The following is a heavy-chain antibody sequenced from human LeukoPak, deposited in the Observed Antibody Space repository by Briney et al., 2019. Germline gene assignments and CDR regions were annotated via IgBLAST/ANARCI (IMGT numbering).Heavy chain of an antibody. D-gene: IGHD2-2*01. CDR3: AREGIVVVPAAMNYYYYYMDV. CDR1: GYTSTSYA. J-gene: IGHJ6*03. Sequence: GASVKVSCKASGYTSTSYAMHWVRQAPGQRLEWMGWINAGNGNTKYSQEFQGRVTITRDTSASTAYMELSSLRSEDMAVYYCAREGIVVVPAAMNYYYYYMDVWGKGTTVTVSS. V-gene: IGHV1-3*03. CDR2: INAGNGNT.